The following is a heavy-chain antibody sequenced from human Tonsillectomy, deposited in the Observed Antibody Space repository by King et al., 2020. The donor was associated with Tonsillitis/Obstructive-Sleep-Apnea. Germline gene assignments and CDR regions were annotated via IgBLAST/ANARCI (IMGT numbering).Heavy chain of an antibody. Sequence: VQLVESGGGLVQPGGSLRLSCAASGFTFSNYAMSWVRQAPGKGLEWVSGISGSGGSTYHADSVKGRFTISRDNPKNTLYLQMNSLRAEDTAVYYCAKGGYCSSTNCPSDYWGQGTLVTVSS. CDR2: ISGSGGST. D-gene: IGHD2-2*01. J-gene: IGHJ4*02. CDR3: AKGGYCSSTNCPSDY. CDR1: GFTFSNYA. V-gene: IGHV3-23*04.